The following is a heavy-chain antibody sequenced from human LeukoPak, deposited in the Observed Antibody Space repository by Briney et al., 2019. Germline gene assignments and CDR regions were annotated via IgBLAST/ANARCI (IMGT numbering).Heavy chain of an antibody. CDR3: ARDTGWYFDL. V-gene: IGHV3-74*01. D-gene: IGHD4-17*01. CDR2: ITGDGSST. CDR1: GFTFSGYW. Sequence: GGSLRLSCAASGFTFSGYWMHWVRLPPGKGLVWVSRITGDGSSTTYADSVKGRFTISRDNAKNTLYLQMSSLEAEDTAVYNCARDTGWYFDLWGRGTLVTVSS. J-gene: IGHJ2*01.